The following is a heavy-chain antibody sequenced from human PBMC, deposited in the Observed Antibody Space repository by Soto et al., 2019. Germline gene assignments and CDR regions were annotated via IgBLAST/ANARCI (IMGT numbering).Heavy chain of an antibody. CDR3: ARDAGRYYDFWSGYYPHFDY. CDR1: GFTFSSYG. V-gene: IGHV3-33*01. J-gene: IGHJ4*02. Sequence: GGSLRLSCAASGFTFSSYGMHWVRQAPGKGLEWVAVIWYDGSNKYYADSVKGRFTISRDNSKNTLYLQMKSLRAEDTAVYYCARDAGRYYDFWSGYYPHFDYWGQGTLVTVSS. CDR2: IWYDGSNK. D-gene: IGHD3-3*01.